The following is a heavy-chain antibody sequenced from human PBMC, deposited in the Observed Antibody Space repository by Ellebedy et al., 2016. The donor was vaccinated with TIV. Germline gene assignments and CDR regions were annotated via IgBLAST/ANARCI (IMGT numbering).Heavy chain of an antibody. CDR1: GFTFSSNA. Sequence: GESLKISXEASGFTFSSNAMSWLRQAPGKGLEWVSVFGGRSTTTYYADSVKGRFTISRDSSKNTLFLQMNSLRGDDTARYYCAKISPTHRGAFDIWGQGTMVTVSS. D-gene: IGHD3-3*02. V-gene: IGHV3-23*01. CDR3: AKISPTHRGAFDI. CDR2: FGGRSTTT. J-gene: IGHJ3*02.